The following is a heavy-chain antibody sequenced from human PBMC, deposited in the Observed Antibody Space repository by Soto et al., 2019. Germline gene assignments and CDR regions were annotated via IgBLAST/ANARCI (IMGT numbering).Heavy chain of an antibody. J-gene: IGHJ5*02. CDR2: IYYSGST. Sequence: SETLSLTCTVSGGSISSYYWSWIRQPPGNGPEWIGYIYYSGSTNYNPSLKSRVTISVDTSKNQFSLKLSSVTAADTAVYYCARAFYGDYASGSGYNWFDPWGQGTLVTVSS. V-gene: IGHV4-59*01. CDR3: ARAFYGDYASGSGYNWFDP. D-gene: IGHD4-17*01. CDR1: GGSISSYY.